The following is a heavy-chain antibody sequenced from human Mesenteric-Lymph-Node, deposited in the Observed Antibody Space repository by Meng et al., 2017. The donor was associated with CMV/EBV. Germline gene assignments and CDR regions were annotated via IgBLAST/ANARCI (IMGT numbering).Heavy chain of an antibody. CDR2: VHHSGTT. V-gene: IGHV4-39*01. CDR1: GDSISNSTSY. Sequence: QSHLQESAPGLVKPSVTLSLSCIVSGDSISNSTSYWTWIRQPPGKGLEWIGSVHHSGTTYYNPSLKGRLTISVDTSANLFSLRLTTVTAADTATYYCARRGNYDSDYSEYWGQGTLVTVSS. D-gene: IGHD3-22*01. J-gene: IGHJ4*02. CDR3: ARRGNYDSDYSEY.